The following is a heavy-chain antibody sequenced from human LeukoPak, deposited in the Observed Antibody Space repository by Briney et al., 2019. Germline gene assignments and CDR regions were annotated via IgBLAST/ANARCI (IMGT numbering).Heavy chain of an antibody. D-gene: IGHD1-26*01. J-gene: IGHJ4*02. CDR2: IHPGDSDT. CDR3: ARHFWYSGSYPPNNYFDY. V-gene: IGHV5-51*01. Sequence: GESLKIPCKVSGYSFTSYWIGWGRQMRGKGLEWMGIIHPGDSDTRYSPSFQGQVTISADKSISTAYLQWSSLKASDTAMYYCARHFWYSGSYPPNNYFDYWGQGTLVTVSS. CDR1: GYSFTSYW.